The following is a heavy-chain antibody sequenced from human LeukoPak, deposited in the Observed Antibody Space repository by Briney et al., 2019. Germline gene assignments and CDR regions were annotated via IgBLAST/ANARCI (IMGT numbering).Heavy chain of an antibody. Sequence: GGSLRLSCAASGFTFSSYWMSWVRQAPGKGLEWVANIKQDGSEKYYVDSVKGRFTISRDNAKNSLYLQMNSLRAEDTAVYYCARDLSRSYYYGSRPGAFDIWGQGTMVTVSS. J-gene: IGHJ3*02. V-gene: IGHV3-7*01. CDR2: IKQDGSEK. CDR3: ARDLSRSYYYGSRPGAFDI. D-gene: IGHD3-22*01. CDR1: GFTFSSYW.